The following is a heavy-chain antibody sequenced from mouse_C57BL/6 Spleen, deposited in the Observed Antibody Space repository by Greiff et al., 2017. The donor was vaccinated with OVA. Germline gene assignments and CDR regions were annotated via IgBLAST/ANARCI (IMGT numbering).Heavy chain of an antibody. CDR3: ARGGFPAWFAY. CDR1: GFTFSSYA. J-gene: IGHJ3*01. CDR2: ISDGGSYT. V-gene: IGHV5-4*03. Sequence: EVKLVESGGGSVKPGGSLKLSCAASGFTFSSYAMSWVRQTPEKRLEWVATISDGGSYTYYPDNVKGRFTISRDNAKNNLYLQMSHLKSEDTAMYYCARGGFPAWFAYWGQGTLVTVSA.